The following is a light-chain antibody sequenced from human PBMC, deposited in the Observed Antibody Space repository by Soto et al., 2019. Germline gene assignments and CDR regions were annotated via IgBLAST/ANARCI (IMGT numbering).Light chain of an antibody. CDR3: QQSFNNHT. CDR2: GAS. J-gene: IGKJ5*01. CDR1: QNINNF. V-gene: IGKV1-39*01. Sequence: DIQMTQSPSSRSSCVGHVGAITCRPSQNINNFLNWYQQKPGEAPNLLIYGASNLQSGVPSRFSGSGYGAHFTLTISTLQPEDFATYYCQQSFNNHTFGQGTGMEIK.